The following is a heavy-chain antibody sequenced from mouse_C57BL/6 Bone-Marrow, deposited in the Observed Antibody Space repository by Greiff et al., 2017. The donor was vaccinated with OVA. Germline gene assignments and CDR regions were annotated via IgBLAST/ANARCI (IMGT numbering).Heavy chain of an antibody. V-gene: IGHV14-4*01. J-gene: IGHJ2*01. CDR2: IDPENGDT. CDR3: TMMVTTNFDY. Sequence: EVQLKQSGAELVRPGASVKLSCTASGFNIKDDYMHWVKQRPEQGLEWIGWIDPENGDTEYASKFQGKATITADTSSNTAYLQLSSLTSEDTAVYYCTMMVTTNFDYWGQGTTLTVSS. CDR1: GFNIKDDY. D-gene: IGHD2-2*01.